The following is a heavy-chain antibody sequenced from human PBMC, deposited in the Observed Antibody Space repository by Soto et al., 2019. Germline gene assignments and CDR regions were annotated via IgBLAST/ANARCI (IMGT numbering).Heavy chain of an antibody. V-gene: IGHV3-23*01. CDR1: GFTFSSYA. Sequence: GGSLRLSCAASGFTFSSYATSWVRQAPGKGLEWVSAISGSGGSTYYADSVKGRFTISRDNSKNTLFLQMNSLRAEDTAVYYCAKDLYSSGWYNSGAEYFQHWGQGT. CDR3: AKDLYSSGWYNSGAEYFQH. D-gene: IGHD6-19*01. J-gene: IGHJ1*01. CDR2: ISGSGGST.